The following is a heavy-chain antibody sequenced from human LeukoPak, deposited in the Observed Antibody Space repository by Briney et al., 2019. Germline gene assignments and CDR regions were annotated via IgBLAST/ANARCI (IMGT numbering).Heavy chain of an antibody. CDR3: ARGTIYSSSWYWFDP. J-gene: IGHJ5*02. D-gene: IGHD6-13*01. Sequence: ASVKVSCKASGYTFTGYYMHWVRQAPGQGLEWMGWINPNSGGTNYAQKFQGRVTMTRDTSISTAYMELSRLRSDDTAVYYCARGTIYSSSWYWFDPWGQGTLVTVFS. CDR1: GYTFTGYY. V-gene: IGHV1-2*02. CDR2: INPNSGGT.